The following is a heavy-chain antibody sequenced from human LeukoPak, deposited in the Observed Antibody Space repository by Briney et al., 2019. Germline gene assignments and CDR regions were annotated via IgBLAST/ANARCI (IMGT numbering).Heavy chain of an antibody. V-gene: IGHV3-23*01. D-gene: IGHD6-19*01. CDR3: ARDQTSSGNSFNY. CDR1: GFTFSSYA. J-gene: IGHJ4*02. CDR2: ISGRGGST. Sequence: PGGSLRLSCAASGFTFSSYAMSWVRQAPGKGLEWVSGISGRGGSTYYADSVKGRFTVSRDNSKNTLYLQVNSLRAEDTAVYYCARDQTSSGNSFNYGGQGTLVTVSS.